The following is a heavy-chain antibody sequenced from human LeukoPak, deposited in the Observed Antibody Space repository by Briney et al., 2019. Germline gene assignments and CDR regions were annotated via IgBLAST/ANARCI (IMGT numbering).Heavy chain of an antibody. CDR1: VGTFSRYA. CDR3: ARGTSLGNDGEYY. J-gene: IGHJ4*02. CDR2: IIPIFGTA. D-gene: IGHD1-1*01. Sequence: ASVKVSCKASVGTFSRYAISCVRQAPGQGLEWMGRIIPIFGTANYAQKFHGRDTITTDESTSTAYMELSSLRSEDTAVDNCARGTSLGNDGEYYWGQGTLVTVSS. V-gene: IGHV1-69*05.